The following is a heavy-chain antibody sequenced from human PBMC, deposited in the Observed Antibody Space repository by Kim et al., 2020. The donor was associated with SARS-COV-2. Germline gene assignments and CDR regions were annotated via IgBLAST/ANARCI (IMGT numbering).Heavy chain of an antibody. Sequence: SETLSLTCTVPGGSISSSSYYWGWIRQPPGKGLEWIGSIYYSGNTYYNSSLNNRVTISLDTSKNQFSLKLNSVTAADTAIYYCARDNKAMDVWGQGTTVTVSS. CDR3: ARDNKAMDV. CDR2: IYYSGNT. V-gene: IGHV4-39*07. J-gene: IGHJ6*02. CDR1: GGSISSSSYY.